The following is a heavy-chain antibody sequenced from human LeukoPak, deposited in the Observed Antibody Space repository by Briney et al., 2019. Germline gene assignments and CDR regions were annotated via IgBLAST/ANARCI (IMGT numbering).Heavy chain of an antibody. CDR2: ISGSGGST. CDR3: ATVGYSGYDFPDY. J-gene: IGHJ4*02. Sequence: GGSLRLSCAASGFTFSSYAMSWVRQAPGKGLEWVSAISGSGGSTYYADSVKGRFTISRDNSKNTLYLQMNSLRAEDTAVYYCATVGYSGYDFPDYWGQGTLVTVSS. D-gene: IGHD5-12*01. CDR1: GFTFSSYA. V-gene: IGHV3-23*01.